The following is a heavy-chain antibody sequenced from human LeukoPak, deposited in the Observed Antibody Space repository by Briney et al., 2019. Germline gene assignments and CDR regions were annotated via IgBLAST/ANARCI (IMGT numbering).Heavy chain of an antibody. CDR3: ARPTRGSGRAFDI. D-gene: IGHD3-10*01. V-gene: IGHV1-18*01. CDR2: ISVYNGNT. Sequence: ASVKVSCKASGYTFTSHGITWVRQAPGQGLEWMGWISVYNGNTNYAQKVQARVTMTTDTSTSTAYMELRSLTSDDTAVYYCARPTRGSGRAFDIWGQGTMVTVSS. CDR1: GYTFTSHG. J-gene: IGHJ3*02.